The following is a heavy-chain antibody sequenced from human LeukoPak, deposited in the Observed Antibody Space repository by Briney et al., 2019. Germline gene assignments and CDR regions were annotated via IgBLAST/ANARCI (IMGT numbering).Heavy chain of an antibody. J-gene: IGHJ4*02. V-gene: IGHV3-21*01. CDR3: ATETIGRHYDY. CDR1: GFTFSSCG. Sequence: GGSLRLSXAASGFTFSSCGFNWVRQAPGKGLEWVPSIGPTGTDRYYADSVRGRFTISRDNAKNSMYLQMDSLRDEDTAVYYCATETIGRHYDYWGQGTLLTVSS. D-gene: IGHD1-14*01. CDR2: IGPTGTDR.